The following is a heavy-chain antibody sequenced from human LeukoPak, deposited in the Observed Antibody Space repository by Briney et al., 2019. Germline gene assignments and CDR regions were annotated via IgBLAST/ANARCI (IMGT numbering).Heavy chain of an antibody. CDR1: GGTFSSYA. D-gene: IGHD3-10*01. CDR3: ARPQTQNIGFGELLYGSLGY. CDR2: IIPIFGTA. V-gene: IGHV1-69*01. Sequence: GSSVKVSCKASGGTFSSYAISWVRQAPGQGLEWMGGIIPIFGTANYAQKFQGRVTITADESTSTAYMELSSLRSEDTAVYYCARPQTQNIGFGELLYGSLGYWGQGTLVTVSS. J-gene: IGHJ4*02.